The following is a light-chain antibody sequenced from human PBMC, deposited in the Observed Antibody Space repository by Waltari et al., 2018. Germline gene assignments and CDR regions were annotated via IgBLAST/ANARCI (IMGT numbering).Light chain of an antibody. CDR2: GTS. CDR3: QQAKSFPIT. CDR1: QDIGNR. Sequence: DIQMTHSPSSVSASIRDRVTLPCRASQDIGNRLAWYQQKPGKAPNLLLYGTSSLQTGVPSRFSGSGSGTEFTLTISSLQPEDFATYYCQQAKSFPITFGPGTKVDIK. V-gene: IGKV1-12*01. J-gene: IGKJ3*01.